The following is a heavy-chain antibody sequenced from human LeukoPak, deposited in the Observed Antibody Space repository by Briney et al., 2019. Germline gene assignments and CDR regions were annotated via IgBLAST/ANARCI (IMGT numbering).Heavy chain of an antibody. CDR2: IIPIFGTP. D-gene: IGHD2-2*01. CDR1: GGTFSSYA. V-gene: IGHV1-69*13. Sequence: ASVKVSCKASGGTFSSYAISWVRQAPGQGLEWMGGIIPIFGTPNYAQKFQGRVTITADESTSTAYMELSSLRSEDTAVYYCARGTKDLVGITWYYYMDVWGKGTTVTVSS. CDR3: ARGTKDLVGITWYYYMDV. J-gene: IGHJ6*03.